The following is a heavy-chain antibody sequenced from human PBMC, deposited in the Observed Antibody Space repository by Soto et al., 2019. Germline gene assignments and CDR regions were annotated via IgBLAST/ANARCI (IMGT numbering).Heavy chain of an antibody. J-gene: IGHJ4*02. CDR2: IHYSGST. CDR1: GDSISTFY. V-gene: IGHV4-59*01. D-gene: IGHD3-3*01. CDR3: ARVRSNLFDY. Sequence: SETLSLTCTVSGDSISTFYWSWIRQPPGKGLEWIGYIHYSGSTNYNPSLKSQVIISVDTSKNQFSLKLSSVTAADTAVYFCARVRSNLFDYWRQGTLVTVSS.